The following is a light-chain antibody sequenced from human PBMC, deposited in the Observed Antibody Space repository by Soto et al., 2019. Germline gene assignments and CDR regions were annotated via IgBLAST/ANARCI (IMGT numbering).Light chain of an antibody. CDR3: QQYHIWPSWT. CDR2: GAS. CDR1: QSVSLS. V-gene: IGKV3-15*01. Sequence: EIVLTQSPATLSVSPGDSATLSCRASQSVSLSLAWFQMKPGQPPRLLIYGASTRATDIPARFSGSGSGTDFTLTISSLQSEDFAVYFCQQYHIWPSWTFGQGTKVELK. J-gene: IGKJ1*01.